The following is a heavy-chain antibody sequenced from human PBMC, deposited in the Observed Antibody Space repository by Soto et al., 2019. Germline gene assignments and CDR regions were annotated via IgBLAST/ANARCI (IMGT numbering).Heavy chain of an antibody. D-gene: IGHD3-3*01. CDR1: GFTFSSYG. J-gene: IGHJ6*02. CDR2: ISYDGSNK. V-gene: IGHV3-30*18. Sequence: PGGSLRLSCAASGFTFSSYGMHWVRQAPGKGLEWVAVISYDGSNKYYADSVKGRFTISRDNSKNTLYLQMNSLRAEDTAVYYCAKEQYYDFWSGYSGPHLGLGMDVWGQGTTVTVSS. CDR3: AKEQYYDFWSGYSGPHLGLGMDV.